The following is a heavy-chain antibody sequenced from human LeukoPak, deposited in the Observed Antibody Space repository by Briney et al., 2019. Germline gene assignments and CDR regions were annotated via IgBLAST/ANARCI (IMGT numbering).Heavy chain of an antibody. CDR3: NVRWGPNSDY. V-gene: IGHV3-74*01. Sequence: PGRSLRLSCAASGFTFSSYAIHWVRQTPGKGLVWVSRISSDGSTTHYADSVKGRFTISRDNAKNTLFLHMNSLRAEDTAVYYCNVRWGPNSDYWGQGTLVTVSS. CDR2: ISSDGSTT. CDR1: GFTFSSYA. J-gene: IGHJ4*02. D-gene: IGHD7-27*01.